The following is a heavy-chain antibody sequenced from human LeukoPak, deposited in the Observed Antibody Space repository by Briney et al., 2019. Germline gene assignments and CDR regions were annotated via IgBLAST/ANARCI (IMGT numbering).Heavy chain of an antibody. D-gene: IGHD6-13*01. CDR1: GYTFTGYD. J-gene: IGHJ5*02. V-gene: IGHV1-8*01. Sequence: ASVKLSCKASGYTFTGYDINWVRQATGQGLEWMGWMNPNSGNTGYAQKFQGRVTMSRNTSISTAYMELSSLRSEDTAVYYCARRRLSSRGVGYNWFDPWGQGTLVTVSS. CDR2: MNPNSGNT. CDR3: ARRRLSSRGVGYNWFDP.